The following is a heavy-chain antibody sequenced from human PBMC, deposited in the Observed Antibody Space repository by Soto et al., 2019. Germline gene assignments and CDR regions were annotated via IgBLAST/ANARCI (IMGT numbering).Heavy chain of an antibody. V-gene: IGHV3-64D*08. CDR3: VKDLRYCSGGSCYSYYYYGMDV. CDR1: GFTFSSYA. Sequence: PGGSLRLSCSASGFTFSSYAMHWVRQAPGKGLEYVSAISSNGGSTYYADSVKGRFTISRDNSKNTLYLQMSSLRAEDTAVYYCVKDLRYCSGGSCYSYYYYGMDVWGQGTTVTVS. CDR2: ISSNGGST. D-gene: IGHD2-15*01. J-gene: IGHJ6*02.